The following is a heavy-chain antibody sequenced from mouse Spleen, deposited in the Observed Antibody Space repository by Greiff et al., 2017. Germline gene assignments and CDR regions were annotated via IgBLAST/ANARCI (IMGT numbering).Heavy chain of an antibody. CDR3: TRGDYSNYAWFAY. CDR1: GYTFTDYE. D-gene: IGHD2-5*01. J-gene: IGHJ3*01. Sequence: QVQLKESGAELVRPGASVTLSCKASGYTFTDYEMHWVKQTPVHGLEWIGAIDPETGGTAYNQKFKGKAILTADKSSSTAYMELRSLTSEDSAVYYCTRGDYSNYAWFAYWGQGTLVTVSA. V-gene: IGHV1-15*01. CDR2: IDPETGGT.